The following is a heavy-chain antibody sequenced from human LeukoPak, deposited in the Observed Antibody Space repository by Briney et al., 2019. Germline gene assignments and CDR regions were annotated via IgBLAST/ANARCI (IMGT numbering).Heavy chain of an antibody. V-gene: IGHV1-24*01. CDR3: ARDYDSSGPPNWFDP. J-gene: IGHJ5*02. Sequence: GASVRVSCKVSGYTLTELSIHWVRQAPGKGLEWVGGFDPEDGKTIYTQKFQGRVTITADESTSTAYMELSSLRSEDTAVYYCARDYDSSGPPNWFDPWGQGTLVTVSS. CDR1: GYTLTELS. D-gene: IGHD3-22*01. CDR2: FDPEDGKT.